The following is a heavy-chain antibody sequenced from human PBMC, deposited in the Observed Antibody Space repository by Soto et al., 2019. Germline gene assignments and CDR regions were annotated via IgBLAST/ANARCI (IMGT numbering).Heavy chain of an antibody. CDR3: AKFGLLGYCSSTSCPDAFDI. CDR2: ISGSGGST. CDR1: GFTFSSYA. J-gene: IGHJ3*02. Sequence: PGGSLRLSCAASGFTFSSYAMSWVRQAPGKGLEWVSAISGSGGSTYYADFVKGRFTISRDNSKNTLYLQMNSLRAEDTAVYYCAKFGLLGYCSSTSCPDAFDIWGQGTMVTVSS. D-gene: IGHD2-2*01. V-gene: IGHV3-23*01.